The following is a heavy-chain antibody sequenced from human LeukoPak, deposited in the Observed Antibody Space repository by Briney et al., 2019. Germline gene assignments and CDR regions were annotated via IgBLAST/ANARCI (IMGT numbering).Heavy chain of an antibody. CDR2: VSYTGST. Sequence: PSETLSLTCTVSVASVSSYSSCWNWIRQPPGEKLEWIGYVSYTGSTYYNPSLKSRATISVDTYKNQLTLNLRSVTAADTAVYYCARDTRGSSGWYPFDYWGQGTLVTVSS. D-gene: IGHD6-19*01. V-gene: IGHV4-61*01. CDR1: VASVSSYSSC. J-gene: IGHJ4*02. CDR3: ARDTRGSSGWYPFDY.